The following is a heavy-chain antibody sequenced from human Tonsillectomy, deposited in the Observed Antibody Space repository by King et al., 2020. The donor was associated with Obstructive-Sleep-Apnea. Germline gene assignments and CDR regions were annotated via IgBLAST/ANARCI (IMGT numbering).Heavy chain of an antibody. V-gene: IGHV3-33*06. D-gene: IGHD6-19*01. CDR3: AKDWKTDPYTSGFFGFD. J-gene: IGHJ4*02. CDR2: VWYDGNHQ. CDR1: GFAFISYG. Sequence: QVQLVESGGGVVQPGRSLRLSCAASGFAFISYGMHWVRQAPGKGLEWVAVVWYDGNHQYYAGSVKGRFTIPKDNSKNILYLEMNSLRAEDTAVYYCAKDWKTDPYTSGFFGFDWGQGTLVTVSS.